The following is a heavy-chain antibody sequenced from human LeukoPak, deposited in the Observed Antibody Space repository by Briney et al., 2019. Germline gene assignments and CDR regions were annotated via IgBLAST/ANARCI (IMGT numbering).Heavy chain of an antibody. CDR3: ARGGHFFAV. Sequence: SETLSLTCTVSGGSISSYYWSWLRQPAGKGLECLGVIYTTGSTNYNPSLKSRVTVSIDTSKNQFSLKLTSVTAADTAGYYCARGGHFFAVWGKGTRVTVSS. CDR2: IYTTGST. D-gene: IGHD3-16*01. CDR1: GGSISSYY. V-gene: IGHV4-4*07. J-gene: IGHJ6*03.